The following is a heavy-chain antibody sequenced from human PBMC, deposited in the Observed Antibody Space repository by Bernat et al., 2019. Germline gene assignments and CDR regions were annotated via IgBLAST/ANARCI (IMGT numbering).Heavy chain of an antibody. CDR3: ARDNDGGYAFDY. Sequence: EVELVESGGGLVQPGGSLRLSCTASGFTFSTYAMHWVRQTPGKGLEYVSSLLGNGAHPQYANSVKGRFTISRDNSKNTLYLQMGSLRPEDTAMYYCARDNDGGYAFDYWGQGTLVTVSS. D-gene: IGHD5-12*01. V-gene: IGHV3-64*01. J-gene: IGHJ4*02. CDR1: GFTFSTYA. CDR2: LLGNGAHP.